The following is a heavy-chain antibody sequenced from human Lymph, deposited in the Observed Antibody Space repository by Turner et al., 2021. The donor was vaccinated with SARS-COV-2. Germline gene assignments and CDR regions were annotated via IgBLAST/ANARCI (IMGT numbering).Heavy chain of an antibody. J-gene: IGHJ4*02. V-gene: IGHV1-46*01. CDR1: GYTFTSYY. CDR2: INPSGDST. Sequence: QVQLVQSGAEVKKPGAAVKVSCKASGYTFTSYYMHWVRQAPEQGLEWMEIINPSGDSTSYAQKFQGRVTMTRDTSTSTVYMELSSLRSEDTAVYYCARVGPGGFDYWGQGTPVTVSS. D-gene: IGHD2-15*01. CDR3: ARVGPGGFDY.